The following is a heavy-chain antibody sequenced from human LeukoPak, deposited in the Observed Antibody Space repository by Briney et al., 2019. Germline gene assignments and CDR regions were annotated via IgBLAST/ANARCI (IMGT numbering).Heavy chain of an antibody. CDR3: ARATYYDILTGYSDY. CDR1: GSSISSGDYY. V-gene: IGHV4-30-4*01. J-gene: IGHJ4*02. Sequence: SETLSLTCTVSGSSISSGDYYWSWIRQPPGKGLEWIGYIYYSGSTYYNPSLKSRVAISVDTSKNQFSLKLSSVTAADTAVYYCARATYYDILTGYSDYWGQGTLVTVSS. CDR2: IYYSGST. D-gene: IGHD3-9*01.